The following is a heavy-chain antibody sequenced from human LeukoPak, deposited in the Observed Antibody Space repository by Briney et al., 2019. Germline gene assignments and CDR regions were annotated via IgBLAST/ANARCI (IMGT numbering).Heavy chain of an antibody. D-gene: IGHD6-6*01. CDR3: TTYSSSSGGIDY. CDR2: ISTSGSTT. J-gene: IGHJ4*02. CDR1: GFTFSDYY. V-gene: IGHV3-11*01. Sequence: PGGSLRLPCAASGFTFSDYYMNWIRQAPGMGLEWVSCISTSGSTTYYADSVKGRFTVSRDNAKNSLSLQMNSLRDEDTAVYYCTTYSSSSGGIDYWGQGTLVTVSS.